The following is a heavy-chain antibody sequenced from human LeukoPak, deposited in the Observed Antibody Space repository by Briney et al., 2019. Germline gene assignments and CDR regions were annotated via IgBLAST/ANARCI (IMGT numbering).Heavy chain of an antibody. Sequence: PGGSLRLSCAASGFTFSSYGMHWVRQAPGKGLEWVANIKQDGSEKYYVDSVKGRFTISRDNAKNSLFLQMNSLRAEDTAVYYCARDTRTFDYWGQGTLVTVSS. V-gene: IGHV3-7*01. D-gene: IGHD1-26*01. CDR3: ARDTRTFDY. CDR1: GFTFSSYG. CDR2: IKQDGSEK. J-gene: IGHJ4*02.